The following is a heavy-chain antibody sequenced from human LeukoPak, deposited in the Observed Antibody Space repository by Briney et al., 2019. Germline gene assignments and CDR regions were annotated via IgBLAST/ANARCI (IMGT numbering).Heavy chain of an antibody. Sequence: GGSLRLSCEVSGFTFRTYWMHWVRQAPGKGLVWVSYINSDGTGTMYADSVKGRFTVSRDNAKNTLYLQMNSLRAEDTAVYYCARDPLDYGDPTVYWGQGTLVTVSS. CDR1: GFTFRTYW. CDR2: INSDGTGT. J-gene: IGHJ4*02. D-gene: IGHD4-17*01. V-gene: IGHV3-74*03. CDR3: ARDPLDYGDPTVY.